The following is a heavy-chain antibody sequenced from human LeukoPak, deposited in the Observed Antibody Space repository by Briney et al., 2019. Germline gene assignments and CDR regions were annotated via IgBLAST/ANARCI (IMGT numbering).Heavy chain of an antibody. Sequence: ASVKVSCKTSGYTFTSYAINWMRQAPGQGLEWMGWISAYNGNTNYAQKLQGRVTMTTDTSTSTAYMELRRLKSDDTAVYYCARDFRVTTEYNWFDPWGQGTLVTVSS. D-gene: IGHD3-3*01. CDR3: ARDFRVTTEYNWFDP. CDR1: GYTFTSYA. J-gene: IGHJ5*02. CDR2: ISAYNGNT. V-gene: IGHV1-18*01.